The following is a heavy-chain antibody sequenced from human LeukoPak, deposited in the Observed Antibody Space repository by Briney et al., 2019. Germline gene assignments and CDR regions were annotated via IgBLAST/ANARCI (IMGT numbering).Heavy chain of an antibody. V-gene: IGHV3-48*03. Sequence: PGGSLRLSCAASGFTFSSYEMNWVRQAPGKGVEWVSYISSSGSTIYYADSVKGRFTISRDNAKNSLYLQMNSLRAEDTAVYYCAREWITMIVVVLTRSWADAFDIWGQGTMVTVSS. J-gene: IGHJ3*02. CDR2: ISSSGSTI. CDR1: GFTFSSYE. D-gene: IGHD3-22*01. CDR3: AREWITMIVVVLTRSWADAFDI.